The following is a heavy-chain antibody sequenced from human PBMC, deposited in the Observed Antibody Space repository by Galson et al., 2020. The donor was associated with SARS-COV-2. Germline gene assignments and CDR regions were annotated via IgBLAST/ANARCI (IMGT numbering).Heavy chain of an antibody. V-gene: IGHV4-38-2*02. CDR2: IYHSGST. J-gene: IGHJ3*02. CDR3: ARESILTGYGAFDI. D-gene: IGHD3-9*01. CDR1: GYSISSGYY. Sequence: SETLSLTCTVSGYSISSGYYRGWIRQPPGKGLEWIGSIYHSGSTYYNPSLKSRVTISVDTSKNQFSLKLSSVTAADTAVYYCARESILTGYGAFDIWGQGTMVTVSS.